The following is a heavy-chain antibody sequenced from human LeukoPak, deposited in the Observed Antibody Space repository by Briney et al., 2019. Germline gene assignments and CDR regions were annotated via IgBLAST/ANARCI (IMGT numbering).Heavy chain of an antibody. CDR3: ARGRGGYSYGFHWFDP. CDR1: GASISSYY. V-gene: IGHV4-59*12. Sequence: SETLSLTCTVSGASISSYYWSWIRQPPGKGLEWIGDIYYSGSIKYNPSLKSRVTISVDTSKNQFSLKLSSVTAADTAVYYRARGRGGYSYGFHWFDPWGQGTLVTVSS. D-gene: IGHD5-18*01. CDR2: IYYSGSI. J-gene: IGHJ5*02.